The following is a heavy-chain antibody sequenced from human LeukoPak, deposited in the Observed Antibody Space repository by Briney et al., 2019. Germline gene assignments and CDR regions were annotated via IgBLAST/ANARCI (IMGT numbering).Heavy chain of an antibody. CDR1: GYTFTDYY. CDR3: ARDQRYSSAWYDEGGYYFDY. J-gene: IGHJ4*02. CDR2: INPNSGGT. V-gene: IGHV1-2*02. Sequence: ASVKVSCKASGYTFTDYYMHWVRQAPGQGVEWMGWINPNSGGTKYVQKFQGRVTVTRDTSISTAYMELSRLRSDDTAVYYCARDQRYSSAWYDEGGYYFDYWGQGTPVTVSS. D-gene: IGHD6-19*01.